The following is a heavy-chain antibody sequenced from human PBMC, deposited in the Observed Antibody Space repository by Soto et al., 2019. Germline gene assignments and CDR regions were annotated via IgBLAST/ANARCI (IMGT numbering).Heavy chain of an antibody. J-gene: IGHJ4*02. CDR2: MNPNSGNT. V-gene: IGHV1-8*01. CDR3: ARAYCSGGSCYSGPLGY. Sequence: QVQLVQSGAEVKKPGASVKVSCKASGYTFTSYDINWVRQATGQGLEWMGWMNPNSGNTGYAQKFQGRVTMTRNTSKSTAYMELRSLRSEYTAVYYCARAYCSGGSCYSGPLGYWGQGTLVTVSS. D-gene: IGHD2-15*01. CDR1: GYTFTSYD.